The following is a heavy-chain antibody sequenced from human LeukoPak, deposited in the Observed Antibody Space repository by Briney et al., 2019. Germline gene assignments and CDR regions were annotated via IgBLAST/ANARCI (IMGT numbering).Heavy chain of an antibody. D-gene: IGHD5-18*01. V-gene: IGHV4-39*01. CDR2: IYYSGST. J-gene: IGHJ4*02. Sequence: SETLSLTCTVSGGSISSSSYYWGWIRQPPGKGLEWIGSIYYSGSTYYNPSLKSRVTISVDTSKNQFSLKLSSVTAADTAVYYCARDVDTAITSKYYFDYWGQGTLVTVSS. CDR1: GGSISSSSYY. CDR3: ARDVDTAITSKYYFDY.